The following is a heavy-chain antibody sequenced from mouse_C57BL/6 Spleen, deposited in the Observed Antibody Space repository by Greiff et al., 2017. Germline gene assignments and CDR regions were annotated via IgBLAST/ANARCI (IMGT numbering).Heavy chain of an antibody. D-gene: IGHD2-4*01. J-gene: IGHJ3*01. CDR3: AREDEYDEGAWFAY. V-gene: IGHV1-72*01. CDR2: IDPNSGGT. Sequence: VQLQQPGAELVKPGASVKLSCKASGYTFTSYCLHWVKQRPGRGLEWIGRIDPNSGGTKYNEKFKSKVTLTVDKPSSTAFMQLSRLTSEDSAVYYCAREDEYDEGAWFAYWGQGTLVTVSA. CDR1: GYTFTSYC.